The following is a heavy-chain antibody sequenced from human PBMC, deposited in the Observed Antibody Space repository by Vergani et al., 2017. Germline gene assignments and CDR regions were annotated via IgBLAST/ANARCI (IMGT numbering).Heavy chain of an antibody. CDR1: GFTFSSYS. D-gene: IGHD6-6*01. Sequence: EVQLVESGGGLVKPGGSLRLSCAASGFTFSSYSMNWVRQAPGKGLEWVSSISSSSSYIYYADSVKGRFTISRDNAKNSLYLQMNSLRAEDTAVYYCARDFEYSPLGYYYYGMDVWGQGTTVTVSS. J-gene: IGHJ6*02. CDR2: ISSSSSYI. CDR3: ARDFEYSPLGYYYYGMDV. V-gene: IGHV3-21*01.